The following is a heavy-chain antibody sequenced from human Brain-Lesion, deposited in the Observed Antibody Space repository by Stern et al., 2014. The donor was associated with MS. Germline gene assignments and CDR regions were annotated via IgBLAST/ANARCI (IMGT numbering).Heavy chain of an antibody. V-gene: IGHV1-24*01. CDR2: FDPEDGES. CDR3: ATDLQQPLVDTFDI. J-gene: IGHJ3*02. D-gene: IGHD6-13*01. CDR1: GYTLTELS. Sequence: QVQLVESGAEVKKPGASVKVSCKVSGYTLTELSMHWVRQAPGKGLEWMGGFDPEDGESSYEQKFQGRVTMTEDTSTDTAYMELSSLRSEDTAIYYCATDLQQPLVDTFDIWGQGTMVTVSS.